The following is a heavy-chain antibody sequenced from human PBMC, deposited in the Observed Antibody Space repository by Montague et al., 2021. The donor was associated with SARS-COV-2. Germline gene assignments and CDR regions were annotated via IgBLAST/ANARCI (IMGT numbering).Heavy chain of an antibody. CDR1: GGSFSGYY. J-gene: IGHJ4*02. CDR2: INHSGST. V-gene: IGHV4-34*01. Sequence: SETLSLTCAVYGGSFSGYYWSWIRQPPGKGLEWIGEINHSGSTNYNPSLKSRVTISVDTSKNQFSLEVSSVTAADTAVYYCARGLMSGSYYLGLDYWGQGTLVTVSS. CDR3: ARGLMSGSYYLGLDY. D-gene: IGHD1-26*01.